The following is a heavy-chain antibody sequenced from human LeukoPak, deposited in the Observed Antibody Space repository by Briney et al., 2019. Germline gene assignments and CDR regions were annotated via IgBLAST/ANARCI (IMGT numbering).Heavy chain of an antibody. CDR2: IYTSGST. CDR3: ARDLYGDYVDY. D-gene: IGHD4-17*01. Sequence: SETLSLTCTVSGGSISSGSYYWSWIRQPAGKGLEWIGRIYTSGSTNYNPSLKSGVTISVDTSKNQFSLKLSSVTAADTAVYYCARDLYGDYVDYWGQGTLVTVSS. J-gene: IGHJ4*02. CDR1: GGSISSGSYY. V-gene: IGHV4-61*02.